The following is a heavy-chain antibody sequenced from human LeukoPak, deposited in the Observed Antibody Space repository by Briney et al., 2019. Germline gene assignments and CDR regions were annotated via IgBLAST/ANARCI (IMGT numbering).Heavy chain of an antibody. V-gene: IGHV3-7*01. D-gene: IGHD6-19*01. J-gene: IGHJ4*02. CDR2: IKQDGSEK. CDR1: GFIFSSYW. CDR3: ARERQSTVAGRNVIVY. Sequence: QPGGSLRLSCAASGFIFSSYWMSWVRQAPGKGLEWVANIKQDGSEKYYVDSVKGRFTISRDNAKNSLYLQMNSLRAEDTAVYYCARERQSTVAGRNVIVYWGQGTLVTVSS.